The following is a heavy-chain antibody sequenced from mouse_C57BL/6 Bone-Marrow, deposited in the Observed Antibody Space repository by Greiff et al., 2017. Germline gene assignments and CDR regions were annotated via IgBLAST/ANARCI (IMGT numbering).Heavy chain of an antibody. Sequence: EVQLQESGGGLVQPGGSMKLSCAASGFTFSDAWMDWVRQSPEKGLEWVAEIRNKANNHATYYAESVKGRFTISRDDSKSSVYLQMNSLRAEDTGIYYCTRHIYPYYFDYWGQGTTLTVSS. CDR3: TRHIYPYYFDY. CDR2: IRNKANNHAT. CDR1: GFTFSDAW. J-gene: IGHJ2*01. V-gene: IGHV6-6*01. D-gene: IGHD2-1*01.